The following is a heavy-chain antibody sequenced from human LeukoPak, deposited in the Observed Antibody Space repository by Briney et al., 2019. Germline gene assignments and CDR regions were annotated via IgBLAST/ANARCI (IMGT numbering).Heavy chain of an antibody. D-gene: IGHD3-3*01. CDR2: IYYSGST. CDR1: GGSISSSSYY. Sequence: SETLSLTCTVSGGSISSSSYYWGWIRQPPGKGLEWIGSIYYSGSTYYNPSLKSRVTISVDTSKNQFSLKLSSVTAADTAVYYCAKNYPYDFWFYWGQGTLVTVSS. J-gene: IGHJ4*02. V-gene: IGHV4-39*01. CDR3: AKNYPYDFWFY.